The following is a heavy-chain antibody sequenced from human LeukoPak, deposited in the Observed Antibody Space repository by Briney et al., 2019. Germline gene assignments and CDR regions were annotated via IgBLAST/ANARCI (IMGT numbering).Heavy chain of an antibody. V-gene: IGHV3-7*01. CDR2: IKQDGSEK. J-gene: IGHJ4*02. D-gene: IGHD2-2*01. CDR3: ARDGGYCSSTSCYGTEGGNFDY. Sequence: GGSLRLSCAASGFTFSSYWMSWVRQAPGKGLEWVANIKQDGSEKYYVDSVKGRFTISRDNAKNSLYLQMNSLRAEDTAVYYCARDGGYCSSTSCYGTEGGNFDYWGQGTLVTVSS. CDR1: GFTFSSYW.